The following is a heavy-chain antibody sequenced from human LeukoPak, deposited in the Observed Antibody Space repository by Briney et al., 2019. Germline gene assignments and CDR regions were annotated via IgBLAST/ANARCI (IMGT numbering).Heavy chain of an antibody. CDR2: INHSGST. Sequence: PSETLSLTCAVYGGSFSGYYWSWIRQPPGKGLEWIGEINHSGSTNYNPSLKSRVTISVDTSKNQFSLKLSYVTAADTAVYYCARGKGYYYYYGMDVWGQGTTVTVSS. CDR1: GGSFSGYY. CDR3: ARGKGYYYYYGMDV. V-gene: IGHV4-34*01. J-gene: IGHJ6*02.